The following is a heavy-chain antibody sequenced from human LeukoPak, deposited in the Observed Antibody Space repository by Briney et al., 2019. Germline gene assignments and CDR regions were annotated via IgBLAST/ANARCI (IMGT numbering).Heavy chain of an antibody. Sequence: ASVKVSCKASGYTFTGYHIHWVRQAPGQGLEWMARVNPTTGDTNFAQKFQGRVTMTRDTSITTAYMEVSSLRPDDTAMYFCARDQGSISRSWYTGYWGQGTQVTVSS. D-gene: IGHD6-13*01. CDR1: GYTFTGYH. J-gene: IGHJ4*02. CDR2: VNPTTGDT. CDR3: ARDQGSISRSWYTGY. V-gene: IGHV1-2*06.